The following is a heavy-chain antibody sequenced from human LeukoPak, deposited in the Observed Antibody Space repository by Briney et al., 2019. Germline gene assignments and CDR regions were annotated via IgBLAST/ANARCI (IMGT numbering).Heavy chain of an antibody. D-gene: IGHD6-13*01. J-gene: IGHJ4*02. V-gene: IGHV3-21*01. CDR1: GFTFSSYS. CDR3: ARGFSSSQSPFDY. CDR2: ISSSSSYI. Sequence: PGGSLRLSCAASGFTFSSYSMNWVRQAPGKGLEWVSSISSSSSYIYYADSVKGRFTISRDNAKNSLYLQMNSLRAEDTAVYYCARGFSSSQSPFDYWGQGTLVTVSS.